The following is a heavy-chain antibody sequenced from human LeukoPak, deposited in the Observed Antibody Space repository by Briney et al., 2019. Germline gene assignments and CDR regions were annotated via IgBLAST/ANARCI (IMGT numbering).Heavy chain of an antibody. CDR3: ARDRGIYSGSDAFDI. D-gene: IGHD1-26*01. V-gene: IGHV4-30-4*07. Sequence: SETLSLTCAVSGGSISSGGYSWSWIRRPPGKGLEWIEYIYYSGSTYYNPSLKSRVTISVDTSKNQFSLKLSSVTAADTAVYFCARDRGIYSGSDAFDIWGQGTMVTVSS. CDR1: GGSISSGGYS. J-gene: IGHJ3*02. CDR2: IYYSGST.